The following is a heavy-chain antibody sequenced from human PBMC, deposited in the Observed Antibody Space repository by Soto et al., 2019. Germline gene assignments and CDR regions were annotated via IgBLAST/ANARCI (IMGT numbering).Heavy chain of an antibody. V-gene: IGHV4-31*03. CDR2: IYYSGST. CDR1: GGSISSGGYY. D-gene: IGHD3-3*01. Sequence: SSETLSLTCTVSGGSISSGGYYWSWIRQHPXKGLEWIGYIYYSGSTYYNPSLKSRVTISVDTSKNQFSLKLSSVTAADTAVYYCARALSNTGTLESRVFDYWGQGALVTVSS. CDR3: ARALSNTGTLESRVFDY. J-gene: IGHJ4*02.